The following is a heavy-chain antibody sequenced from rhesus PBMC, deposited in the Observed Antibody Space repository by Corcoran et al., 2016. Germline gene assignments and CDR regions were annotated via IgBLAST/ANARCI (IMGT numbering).Heavy chain of an antibody. CDR3: VRIQYISGKNRFDV. J-gene: IGHJ5-1*01. V-gene: IGHV2S1*01. Sequence: QVTLKESGPALVKPTQTLTLTCTFSGFSLSTSGLGVGWIRPLTGKALEWLASSKWEDDSYSATARKSRRTISKDTSKNPVVLTMTNMDPVDTATYYCVRIQYISGKNRFDVWGAGVLVTVSS. CDR1: GFSLSTSGLG. D-gene: IGHD4-23*01. CDR2: SKWEDDS.